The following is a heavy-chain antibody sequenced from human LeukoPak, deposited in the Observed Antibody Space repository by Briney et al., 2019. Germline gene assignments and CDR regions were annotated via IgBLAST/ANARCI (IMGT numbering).Heavy chain of an antibody. CDR1: RFTFSGYA. Sequence: GGSLRLSCAASRFTFSGYAMYWVRQAPGKGLEWVSCIDASGVNTYYADSVKGRFTISRDNSNNTLYLQMNSLRAEDTAVYYCAKGSGSGWYGWFDPWSQGTLVTVSS. CDR3: AKGSGSGWYGWFDP. CDR2: IDASGVNT. J-gene: IGHJ5*02. V-gene: IGHV3-23*01. D-gene: IGHD6-19*01.